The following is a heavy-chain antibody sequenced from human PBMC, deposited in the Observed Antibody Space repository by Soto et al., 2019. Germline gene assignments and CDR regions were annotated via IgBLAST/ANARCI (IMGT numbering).Heavy chain of an antibody. CDR3: ARGQPDTVTGYFDY. D-gene: IGHD4-17*01. CDR2: IYYSGST. Sequence: PSETLALTCTVSGDSITSYYWSWIRQPPGKGLEWIGHIYYSGSTNYNPSLKSRVTISVDTSKNQFSLELSSVAAADTAVYYCARGQPDTVTGYFDYWGQGTLVTVSS. CDR1: GDSITSYY. J-gene: IGHJ4*02. V-gene: IGHV4-59*08.